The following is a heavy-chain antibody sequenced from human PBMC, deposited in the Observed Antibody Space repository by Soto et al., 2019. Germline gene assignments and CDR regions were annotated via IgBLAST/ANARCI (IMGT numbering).Heavy chain of an antibody. CDR1: DASVSKYY. CDR3: ARGQLLFAY. Sequence: SETLSLTCSVSDASVSKYYWSWIRQPPGKGLEWIGYISHTGYTSYNPSLESRLTISMDKSKNQLSLNLNSVTAADTAVYYCARGQLLFAYWGQGTPVTVSS. D-gene: IGHD3-10*02. CDR2: ISHTGYT. V-gene: IGHV4-59*02. J-gene: IGHJ4*02.